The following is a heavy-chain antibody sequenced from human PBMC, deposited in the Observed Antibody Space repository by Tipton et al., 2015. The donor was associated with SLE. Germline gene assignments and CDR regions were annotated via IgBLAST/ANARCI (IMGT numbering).Heavy chain of an antibody. CDR2: ISGSGGGT. CDR1: GFTFSSYA. CDR3: AKMAHRAAGLDYGMDV. Sequence: SLRLSCAASGFTFSSYAMSGVRQAPGKGLEWVSAISGSGGGTYYADSVKGRFTISRDNSKNTLYLQMNSLRVDNTAVYYCAKMAHRAAGLDYGMDVWGQGTTVTVSS. V-gene: IGHV3-23*01. J-gene: IGHJ6*02. D-gene: IGHD6-13*01.